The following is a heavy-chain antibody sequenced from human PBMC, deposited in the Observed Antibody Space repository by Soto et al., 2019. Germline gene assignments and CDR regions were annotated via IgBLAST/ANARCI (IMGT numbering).Heavy chain of an antibody. CDR2: IKQDGSEK. V-gene: IGHV3-7*01. D-gene: IGHD6-13*01. J-gene: IGHJ4*02. CDR1: GFTFISYW. CDR3: ASAGGSYSSSWYVNYFDY. Sequence: GGSLRLSCAASGFTFISYWMSWVRQAPGKGLEWVANIKQDGSEKYYVDSVKGRFTISRDNAKNSLYLQMNSLRAEDTAVYYCASAGGSYSSSWYVNYFDYWGQGTLVTVSS.